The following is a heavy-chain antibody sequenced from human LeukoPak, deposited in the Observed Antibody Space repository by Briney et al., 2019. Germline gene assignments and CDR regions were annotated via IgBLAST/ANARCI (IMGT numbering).Heavy chain of an antibody. D-gene: IGHD6-19*01. CDR1: GYTFTSYA. CDR2: IIPIFGTA. Sequence: SVKVSCKASGYTFTSYAISWVRQAPGQGLEWMGGIIPIFGTANYAQKFQGRVTITADESTSTAYMELSSLRSEDTAVYYCARDAPEPGNGSGWSRGAFDIWGQGTMVTVSS. CDR3: ARDAPEPGNGSGWSRGAFDI. V-gene: IGHV1-69*13. J-gene: IGHJ3*02.